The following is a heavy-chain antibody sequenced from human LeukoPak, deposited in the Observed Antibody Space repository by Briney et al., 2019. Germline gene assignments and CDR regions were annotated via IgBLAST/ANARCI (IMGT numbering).Heavy chain of an antibody. CDR3: ARDPEGSGSYYNYYFDY. Sequence: GRSLRLSCAASGFTFSSYAMHWVRQAPGKGLEWVAVISYDGSNKYYADSVKGRFTISRDNSKNTLYLQMNSLRAEDTAVYYCARDPEGSGSYYNYYFDYWGQGTLVTVSS. J-gene: IGHJ4*02. CDR2: ISYDGSNK. V-gene: IGHV3-30-3*01. CDR1: GFTFSSYA. D-gene: IGHD3-10*01.